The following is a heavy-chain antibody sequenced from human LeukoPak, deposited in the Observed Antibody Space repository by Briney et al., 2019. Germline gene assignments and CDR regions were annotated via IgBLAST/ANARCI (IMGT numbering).Heavy chain of an antibody. CDR3: ARGSPWFDSSGSYYYYYYGMDV. CDR1: GYTFTNYG. CDR2: ISAYNGYT. J-gene: IGHJ6*02. Sequence: GASVKVSCKASGYTFTNYGISWVRQAPGQGLEWMGWISAYNGYTDYAQKFQFRVTMTTDTSTTTAYMELRSLRSEDTAVYYCARGSPWFDSSGSYYYYYYGMDVWGQGTTVTVSS. V-gene: IGHV1-18*01. D-gene: IGHD3-22*01.